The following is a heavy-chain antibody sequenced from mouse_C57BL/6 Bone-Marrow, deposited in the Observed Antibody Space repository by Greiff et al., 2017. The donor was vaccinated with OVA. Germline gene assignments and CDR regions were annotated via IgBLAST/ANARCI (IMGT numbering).Heavy chain of an antibody. J-gene: IGHJ2*01. CDR3: ARGDYDEGDYFDY. Sequence: EVHLQQSGPGLVKPSQSLSLTCSVTGYSITSGYYWNWIRQFPGNKLEWMGYISYDGSNNYNPSLKNRISITRDTSKNQFFLKLNSVTTEDTATYYCARGDYDEGDYFDYWGQGTTLTVSS. CDR1: GYSITSGYY. CDR2: ISYDGSN. D-gene: IGHD2-4*01. V-gene: IGHV3-6*01.